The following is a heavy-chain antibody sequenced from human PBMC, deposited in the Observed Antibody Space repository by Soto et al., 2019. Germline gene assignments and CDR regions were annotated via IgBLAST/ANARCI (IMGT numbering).Heavy chain of an antibody. CDR1: GFSLSTGXMG. CDR2: IFSDAER. CDR3: XRMNXXSXXXXXAMDV. J-gene: IGHJ6*02. V-gene: IGHV2-26*01. Sequence: QVTLREPGPVLVKPTETLTLTCNVSGFSLSTGXMGVXXXXQXXGKAXEWLAHIFSDAERSYSTSLQGRLTISKDSSGSQVVLTMXNMDPVDTGTYFCXRMNXXSXXXXXAMDVWGQGTTVTVSS.